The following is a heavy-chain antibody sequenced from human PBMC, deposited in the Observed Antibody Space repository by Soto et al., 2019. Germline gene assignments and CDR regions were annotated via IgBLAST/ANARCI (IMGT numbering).Heavy chain of an antibody. CDR3: AWTSLTASHYYMDV. CDR1: GYTFTNYG. CDR2: ISTYNGNT. Sequence: ASVKVSCKASGYTFTNYGFTWVRQAPGQGLEWLGWISTYNGNTKYAQKVQGRLTMTTDTSTSTANMELTSLRSDDTALYYCAWTSLTASHYYMDVWGKGSTVTVSS. D-gene: IGHD4-17*01. J-gene: IGHJ6*03. V-gene: IGHV1-18*01.